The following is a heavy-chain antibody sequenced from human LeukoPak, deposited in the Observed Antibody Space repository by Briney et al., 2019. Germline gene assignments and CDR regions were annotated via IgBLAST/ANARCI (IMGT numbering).Heavy chain of an antibody. CDR3: AREVPRITIFGVVIKSWFDP. J-gene: IGHJ5*02. CDR2: INPNSGGT. D-gene: IGHD3-3*01. V-gene: IGHV1-2*06. CDR1: GYTFTGYY. Sequence: ASVKVSCKASGYTFTGYYMHWVRQAPGQGLEWMGRINPNSGGTNYAQKFQGRVTMTRDTSISTAYMELSRLRSDDTAVYYCAREVPRITIFGVVIKSWFDPWGQGTLVTVSS.